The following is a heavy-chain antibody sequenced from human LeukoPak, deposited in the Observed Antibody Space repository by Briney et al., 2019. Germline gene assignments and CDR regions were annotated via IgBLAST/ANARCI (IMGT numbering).Heavy chain of an antibody. CDR1: GDSVSSNSAA. CDR3: ARSHWNYDNWFDP. CDR2: TYYMSKWSN. Sequence: SQTLSLTFAISGDSVSSNSAAWNWIRQSPSKSLEWLGRTYYMSKWSNNYAVSVQSRITINPDTSKNQFSLQLNSVTPEDTAVYYCARSHWNYDNWFDPWGQGTLVTVSS. D-gene: IGHD1-7*01. J-gene: IGHJ5*01. V-gene: IGHV6-1*01.